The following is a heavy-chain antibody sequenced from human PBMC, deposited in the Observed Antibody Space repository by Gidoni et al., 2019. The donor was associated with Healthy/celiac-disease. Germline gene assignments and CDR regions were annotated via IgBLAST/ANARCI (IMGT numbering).Heavy chain of an antibody. CDR1: GFTVSSNY. J-gene: IGHJ6*02. CDR3: ARDKRGLMDV. Sequence: EVQLVESGGGLVQPGRSLRLSCAASGFTVSSNYMSWVRQAPGKGLEWVSVIYSASSTYYADSVKGRFTISRHNSKNTLYLQMNTLRAEDTAVYYCARDKRGLMDVWGQGTTVTVSS. CDR2: IYSASST. V-gene: IGHV3-53*04.